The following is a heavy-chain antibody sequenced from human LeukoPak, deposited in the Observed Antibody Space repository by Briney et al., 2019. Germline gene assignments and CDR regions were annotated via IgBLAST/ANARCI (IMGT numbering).Heavy chain of an antibody. CDR2: ISSSSSYI. CDR1: GFTFSSYS. D-gene: IGHD1-26*01. CDR3: AREYSGRTGYFDY. J-gene: IGHJ4*02. V-gene: IGHV3-21*01. Sequence: GGSLRLSGAASGFTFSSYSMNWVRQAPGKGLEWVSSISSSSSYIYYADSVKGRFTISRDNAKNSLYLQMNSLRAEDTAVYYCAREYSGRTGYFDYWGQGTLVTVSS.